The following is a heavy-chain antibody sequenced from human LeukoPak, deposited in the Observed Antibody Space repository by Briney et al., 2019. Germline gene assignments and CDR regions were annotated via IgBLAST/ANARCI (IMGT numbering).Heavy chain of an antibody. D-gene: IGHD6-25*01. CDR3: ARGRIAAQNWFDP. CDR2: INTDGSST. Sequence: GGSLRLSCAGSGFTFSNYSINWVRQAPGKGLVWVSRINTDGSSTSYADSVKGRFTISRDNAKNTLYLQMNSLRAEDTAVYYCARGRIAAQNWFDPWGQGTLVTVSS. V-gene: IGHV3-74*01. CDR1: GFTFSNYS. J-gene: IGHJ5*02.